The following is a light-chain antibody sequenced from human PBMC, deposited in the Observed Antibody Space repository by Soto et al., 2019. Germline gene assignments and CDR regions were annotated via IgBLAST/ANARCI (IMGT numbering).Light chain of an antibody. Sequence: ESVLTQSPATLSLSPGERATLSCRASQSVSSYSAWYQQKPGQAPRLLIYDASNRATGIPARFSGSGSGTDFTLTISSLEPEDFAVYYCQQRSNWPTFGQGTKLEIK. J-gene: IGKJ2*01. CDR1: QSVSSY. CDR2: DAS. CDR3: QQRSNWPT. V-gene: IGKV3-11*01.